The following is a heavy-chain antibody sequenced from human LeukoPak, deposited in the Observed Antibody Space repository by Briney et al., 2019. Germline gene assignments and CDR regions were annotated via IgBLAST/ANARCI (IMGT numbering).Heavy chain of an antibody. CDR1: GFTFSNYA. V-gene: IGHV3-23*01. J-gene: IGHJ4*02. CDR3: AKVAATATGHFDN. CDR2: ISDTGGST. Sequence: GGSLRLSCAASGFTFSNYAVSWVRQAPGKGLEWDSGISDTGGSTYYADSVKGRFTISRDNSKNRLYLQMNSLRGEDTAVYYCAKVAATATGHFDNWGQGTLVTVSS. D-gene: IGHD2-15*01.